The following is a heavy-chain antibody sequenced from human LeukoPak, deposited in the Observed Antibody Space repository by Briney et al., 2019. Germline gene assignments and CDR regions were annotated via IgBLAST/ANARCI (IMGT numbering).Heavy chain of an antibody. Sequence: PSETLSLTCTVSGGSINSSFYWDWIRQPPGKGLEWIGRIYTSGTTNYNPSLKSRVTISVGTSKSQFSLKLSSVTAADTAVYYCAREVSDYDILTGWIDYWGQGALVSVSS. CDR3: AREVSDYDILTGWIDY. CDR1: GGSINSSFY. V-gene: IGHV4-4*08. CDR2: IYTSGTT. J-gene: IGHJ4*02. D-gene: IGHD3-9*01.